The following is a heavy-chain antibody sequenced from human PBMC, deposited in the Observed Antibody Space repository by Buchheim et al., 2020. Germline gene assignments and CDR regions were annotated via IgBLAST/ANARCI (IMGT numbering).Heavy chain of an antibody. V-gene: IGHV3-30*02. D-gene: IGHD5-18*01. Sequence: QVQLVESGGGVVQPGRSLRLSCAASGFTFSNYDMHWVRQAPGKGLEWVAFIRYDGSNKFYADSVKGRFPISRDTSKDTLYVQMNSLRAEDTAVYYCAKGAGYSYGHDYGMDVWGQGTT. CDR3: AKGAGYSYGHDYGMDV. CDR2: IRYDGSNK. CDR1: GFTFSNYD. J-gene: IGHJ6*02.